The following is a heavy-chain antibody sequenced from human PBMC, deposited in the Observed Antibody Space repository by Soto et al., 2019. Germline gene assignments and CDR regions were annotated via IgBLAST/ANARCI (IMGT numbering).Heavy chain of an antibody. V-gene: IGHV3-30-3*01. Sequence: QVQLVESGGGVVQPGRSLRLSCAASGFTFSRHTMHWVRQAPGKGLEWVAGISDDGSNTYYADSVKGRFTISRDNSKNTLYLQMNSLSSEDTAVHHCAREVYYDFWSAFNTHTYYFDDWGQGTLVTVSS. J-gene: IGHJ4*02. CDR3: AREVYYDFWSAFNTHTYYFDD. D-gene: IGHD3-3*01. CDR2: ISDDGSNT. CDR1: GFTFSRHT.